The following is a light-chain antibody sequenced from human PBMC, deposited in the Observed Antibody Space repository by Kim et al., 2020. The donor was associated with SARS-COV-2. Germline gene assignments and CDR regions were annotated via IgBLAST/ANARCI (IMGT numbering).Light chain of an antibody. Sequence: ELTQPPSASGTPGQRITISCPGSDSNIGSHTVNWYQQFPGTAPKLLIYNDDERPLGVPDRFSGSKPRTSASLAISGLQSDDAANYYCAAWDDSLNAVF. CDR2: NDD. CDR3: AAWDDSLNAV. CDR1: DSNIGSHT. J-gene: IGLJ7*01. V-gene: IGLV1-44*01.